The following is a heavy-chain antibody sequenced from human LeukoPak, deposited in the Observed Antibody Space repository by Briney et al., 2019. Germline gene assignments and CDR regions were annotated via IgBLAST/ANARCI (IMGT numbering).Heavy chain of an antibody. CDR1: GGSISSGGYY. D-gene: IGHD6-13*01. CDR3: ASSQQQLMYFDY. Sequence: PSETLSLTCTVSGGSISSGGYYWSWIRQHPGKGLEWIGYIYYSGSTYYNPSLKSRVTISVDTSKNQFSLKLSSVTAADTAAYYCASSQQQLMYFDYWGQGTLVTVSS. V-gene: IGHV4-31*03. CDR2: IYYSGST. J-gene: IGHJ4*02.